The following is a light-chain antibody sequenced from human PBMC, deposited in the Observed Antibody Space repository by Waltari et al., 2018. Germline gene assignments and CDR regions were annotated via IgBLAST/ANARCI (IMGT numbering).Light chain of an antibody. CDR3: QQSYRTPLT. J-gene: IGKJ4*01. V-gene: IGKV1-39*01. CDR2: AAS. CDR1: QSINNY. Sequence: DIQMTQSPSSLSASVGDRVTITCRASQSINNYLNWYQQRPGKAPKLLIYAASTLQSGAPSRFGGSGSATDFTLTISSPQPEDFSTYDCQQSYRTPLTFGGGTKVEIK.